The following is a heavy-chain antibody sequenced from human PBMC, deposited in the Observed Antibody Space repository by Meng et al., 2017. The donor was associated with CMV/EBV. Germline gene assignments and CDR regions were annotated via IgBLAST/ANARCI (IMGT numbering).Heavy chain of an antibody. Sequence: LDLGGSGGGLVQPGRSLRLSCAVSGFMFIDYGMHWVRQAPGKAPEWVALILKDGSDKFYRDSVKGRFTISRDPGENTLYLQMDSLRPEDTAIYYCVRDGDSSNWPLDYWGQGTLVTVSS. J-gene: IGHJ4*02. D-gene: IGHD6-13*01. V-gene: IGHV3-30*03. CDR1: GFMFIDYG. CDR2: ILKDGSDK. CDR3: VRDGDSSNWPLDY.